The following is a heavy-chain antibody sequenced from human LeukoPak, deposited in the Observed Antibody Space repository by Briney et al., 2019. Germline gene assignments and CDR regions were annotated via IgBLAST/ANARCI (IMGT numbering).Heavy chain of an antibody. CDR2: INHSGST. V-gene: IGHV4-34*01. CDR1: GGSFSGYY. D-gene: IGHD1-7*01. Sequence: SETLSLTCAVSGGSFSGYYWSWIRQPPGKGLEWIGEINHSGSTNYNPSLKSRVTISVDTSKNQFSLKLSSVTAADTAVYYCARSLTGTLDYWGQGTLVTVSS. J-gene: IGHJ4*02. CDR3: ARSLTGTLDY.